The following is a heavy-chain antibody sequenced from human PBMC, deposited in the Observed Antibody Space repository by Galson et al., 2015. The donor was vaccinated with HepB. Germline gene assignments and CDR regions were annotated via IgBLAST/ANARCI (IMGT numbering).Heavy chain of an antibody. CDR1: GFTFSNAW. V-gene: IGHV3-15*07. CDR3: TTDHVEYDILTGYYY. D-gene: IGHD3-9*01. CDR2: IKSKTDGGTT. Sequence: SLRLSCAASGFTFSNAWMNWVRQAPGKGLEWVGRIKSKTDGGTTDYAAPVKGRFTISRDDPKNTLYLQMNSLKTEDTAVYYCTTDHVEYDILTGYYYWGQGTLVTVSS. J-gene: IGHJ4*02.